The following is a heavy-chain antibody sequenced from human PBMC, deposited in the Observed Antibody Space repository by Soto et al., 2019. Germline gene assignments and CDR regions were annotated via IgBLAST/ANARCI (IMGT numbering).Heavy chain of an antibody. CDR3: ARGVPAAIVSWFHP. D-gene: IGHD2-2*02. CDR1: GGTFSSYA. Sequence: SVKVSCKASGGTFSSYAISWVRQAPGQGLEWMGGIIPIFGTANYAQKFQGRVTITADESTSTAYMELSSLRSEDTAVYYCARGVPAAIVSWFHPRGQATLVTVSS. J-gene: IGHJ5*02. CDR2: IIPIFGTA. V-gene: IGHV1-69*01.